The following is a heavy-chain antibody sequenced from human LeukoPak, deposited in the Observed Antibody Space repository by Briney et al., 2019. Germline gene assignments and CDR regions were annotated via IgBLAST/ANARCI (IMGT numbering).Heavy chain of an antibody. V-gene: IGHV4-4*07. J-gene: IGHJ5*02. CDR1: GGSISSYY. D-gene: IGHD3-3*01. Sequence: SETLSLTCTVSGGSISSYYWSWIRQPAGKGLEWIGRIYTSGSTNYNPSLKSRVTMSVDTSKNQFSLKLSSVTAADTAVYYCASTVWSGYYVNWFDPWGQGTLVTVSS. CDR2: IYTSGST. CDR3: ASTVWSGYYVNWFDP.